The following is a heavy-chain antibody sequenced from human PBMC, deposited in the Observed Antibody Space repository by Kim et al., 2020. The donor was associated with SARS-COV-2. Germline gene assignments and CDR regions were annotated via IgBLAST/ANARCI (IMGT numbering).Heavy chain of an antibody. Sequence: GGSLRLSCAASGFTFSSYAMHWVRQAPGKGLEWVAVISYDGSNKYYADSVKGRFTISRDNSKNTLYLQMNSLRAEDTAVYYCARALGHLLRYFDWSTKRNPDYWGQGTLVTVSS. J-gene: IGHJ4*02. CDR2: ISYDGSNK. CDR1: GFTFSSYA. D-gene: IGHD3-9*01. V-gene: IGHV3-30*04. CDR3: ARALGHLLRYFDWSTKRNPDY.